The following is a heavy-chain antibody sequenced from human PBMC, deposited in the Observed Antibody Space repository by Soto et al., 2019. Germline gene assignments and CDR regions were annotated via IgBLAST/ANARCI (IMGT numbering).Heavy chain of an antibody. V-gene: IGHV3-23*01. Sequence: EVQLLESGGGLVQPGGSLRLSCAASGFTFSSYAMSWVRQAPGKGLGWVSAISGSGGSTYYADSVKGRFTISRDNSKNTLYLQMHSLRAEDTAVYYCVLWPPYYFDYWGQGTLVTVSS. CDR3: VLWPPYYFDY. CDR2: ISGSGGST. J-gene: IGHJ4*02. D-gene: IGHD3-10*01. CDR1: GFTFSSYA.